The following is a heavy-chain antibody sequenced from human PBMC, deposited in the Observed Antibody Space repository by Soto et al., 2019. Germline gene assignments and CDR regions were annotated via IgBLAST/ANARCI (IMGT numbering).Heavy chain of an antibody. CDR2: IKSKTDGGTT. Sequence: EVQLVESGGGLVKPGGSLRLSCAASGFTFSNAWMNWVRQAPGKGLEWVGRIKSKTDGGTTDYAAPVKGRFTISRDDSKNTLYLQMNSLKTEDTAVYYCGVFPPRRGGRSLDYWGQGTLVTVSS. V-gene: IGHV3-15*07. CDR3: GVFPPRRGGRSLDY. J-gene: IGHJ4*02. CDR1: GFTFSNAW. D-gene: IGHD3-10*01.